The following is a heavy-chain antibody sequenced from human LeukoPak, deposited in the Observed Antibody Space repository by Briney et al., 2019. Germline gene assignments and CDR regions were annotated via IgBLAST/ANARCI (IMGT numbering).Heavy chain of an antibody. CDR3: ARRILGYCTNGVCYSSFDY. V-gene: IGHV4-59*12. J-gene: IGHJ4*02. CDR2: IYYSGST. Sequence: SETLSLTCTVSGGSISSYYWSWIRQPPGKGLEWIGYIYYSGSTNYNPSLKSRVTISVDTSKNQFSLKLSSVTAADTAVYYCARRILGYCTNGVCYSSFDYWGQGTLVTVSS. D-gene: IGHD2-8*01. CDR1: GGSISSYY.